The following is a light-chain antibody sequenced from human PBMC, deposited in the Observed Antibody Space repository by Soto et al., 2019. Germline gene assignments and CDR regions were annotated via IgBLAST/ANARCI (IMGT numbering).Light chain of an antibody. CDR1: QSISSY. CDR2: AAS. Sequence: DIQMTQSPSSLSASVGDRVTITCRASQSISSYLNWYQQKPGKAPKLLIYAASSLQSGVPSRFSGSGSGTEFTLTISSLQPEAFATYYCQQSYSTPYTFGQGTTLEIK. J-gene: IGKJ2*01. V-gene: IGKV1-39*01. CDR3: QQSYSTPYT.